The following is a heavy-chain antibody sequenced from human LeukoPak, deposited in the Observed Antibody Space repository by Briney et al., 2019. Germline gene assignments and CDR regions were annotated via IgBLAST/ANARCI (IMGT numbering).Heavy chain of an antibody. Sequence: PGGSLRLSCAASGFTFISYAMSWVGQAPGKGLEWVSAISGSGGSIYYADSVKGRFTVSRDNSKNTLYLQMNTLRAEDTAVYYCAKDEDARPMYFQDWGQGTLVTVSS. CDR2: ISGSGGSI. CDR3: AKDEDARPMYFQD. J-gene: IGHJ1*01. CDR1: GFTFISYA. D-gene: IGHD3-10*02. V-gene: IGHV3-23*01.